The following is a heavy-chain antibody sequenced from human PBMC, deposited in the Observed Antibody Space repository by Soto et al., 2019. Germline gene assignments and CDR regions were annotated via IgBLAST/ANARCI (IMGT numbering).Heavy chain of an antibody. J-gene: IGHJ5*02. CDR2: IWYDGSNK. D-gene: IGHD1-26*01. CDR1: GFTFSSYG. CDR3: ARGIVGATNWFDP. V-gene: IGHV3-33*01. Sequence: QVQLVESGGGVVQPGRSLRLSCAASGFTFSSYGMHWVRQAPGKGLEWVAVIWYDGSNKYYADSVKGRFTISRDNSKNTLYLQMNSLRAEDTAVYYCARGIVGATNWFDPWGKGTLVTVSS.